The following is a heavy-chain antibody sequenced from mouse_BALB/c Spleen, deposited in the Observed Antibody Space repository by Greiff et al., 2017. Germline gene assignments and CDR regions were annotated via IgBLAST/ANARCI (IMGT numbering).Heavy chain of an antibody. CDR3: ARGDYDAFAY. J-gene: IGHJ3*01. CDR2: ISSGGST. V-gene: IGHV5-6-5*01. Sequence: EVQLVESGGGLVKPGGSLKLSCAASGFTFSSYAMSWVRQTPEKRLEWVASISSGGSTYYPDSVKGRFTISRDNARNILYLQMSSLRSEDTAMYYCARGDYDAFAYWGQGTLVTVSA. D-gene: IGHD2-4*01. CDR1: GFTFSSYA.